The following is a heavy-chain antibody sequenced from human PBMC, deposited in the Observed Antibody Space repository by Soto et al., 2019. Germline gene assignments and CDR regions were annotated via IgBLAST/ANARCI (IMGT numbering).Heavy chain of an antibody. CDR2: ISAYNGNT. V-gene: IGHV1-18*01. CDR1: GYTFTSYG. CDR3: ARHPFSGYDVSGYYSRTDNWFDP. D-gene: IGHD3-22*01. J-gene: IGHJ5*02. Sequence: SVKVSCKASGYTFTSYGISWVRQAPGQRHERMRWISAYNGNTNYAQKLQVRVTMTPDTSTSTAYMELRSLRSDDTAVYYCARHPFSGYDVSGYYSRTDNWFDPWGQGTLVTVSS.